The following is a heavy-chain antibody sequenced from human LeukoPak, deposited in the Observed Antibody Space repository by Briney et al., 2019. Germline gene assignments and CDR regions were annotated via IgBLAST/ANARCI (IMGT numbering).Heavy chain of an antibody. CDR1: GGTFSSYA. D-gene: IGHD2-2*01. Sequence: SVKVSCKASGGTFSSYAISWVRQAPGQGLEWMGGIIPIFGTANYAQKFQGRVTITADESTSTAYMELSSLRSEDTAVYYCARASGDIVVVPAADPTIPDFYYYGMDVWGQGTTVTVSS. CDR2: IIPIFGTA. CDR3: ARASGDIVVVPAADPTIPDFYYYGMDV. J-gene: IGHJ6*02. V-gene: IGHV1-69*13.